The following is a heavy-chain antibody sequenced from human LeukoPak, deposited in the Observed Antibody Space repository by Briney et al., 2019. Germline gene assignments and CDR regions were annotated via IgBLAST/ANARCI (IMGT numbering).Heavy chain of an antibody. Sequence: GGSLRLSCAASGFTVSSNYMSWVRQAPGKGLEWVSVIYSGGSTYYADSVEGRFTISRDNAKNTLYLQMNSLRAEDTALYFCAREAHMAASGIFGYWGQGALVTVSS. D-gene: IGHD6-13*01. CDR2: IYSGGST. J-gene: IGHJ4*02. V-gene: IGHV3-53*01. CDR3: AREAHMAASGIFGY. CDR1: GFTVSSNY.